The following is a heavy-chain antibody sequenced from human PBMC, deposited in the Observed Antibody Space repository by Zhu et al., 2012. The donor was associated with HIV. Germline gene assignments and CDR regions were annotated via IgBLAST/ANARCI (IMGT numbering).Heavy chain of an antibody. CDR3: ARHQSDGDYVFHWFDP. D-gene: IGHD4-17*01. J-gene: IGHJ5*02. Sequence: QVQLQQWGAGLLKPSETLSLTCAVYGGSFSGYYWSWIRQPPGKGLEWIGEINHSGRTNYNPSLKSRVTISTDTSKNQFSLRLSSVTAADTAVFYCARHQSDGDYVFHWFDPWGQGPWSPSPQ. CDR1: GGSFSGYY. CDR2: INHSGRT. V-gene: IGHV4-34*01.